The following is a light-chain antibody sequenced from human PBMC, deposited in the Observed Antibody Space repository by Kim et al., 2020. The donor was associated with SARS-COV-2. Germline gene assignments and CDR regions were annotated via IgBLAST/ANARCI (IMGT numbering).Light chain of an antibody. V-gene: IGLV3-1*01. CDR1: KLGDKY. J-gene: IGLJ2*01. CDR3: QAWDSSREV. CDR2: QDS. Sequence: VSPGQTASITCSGDKLGDKYACWYQQKPGQSPVLVIYQDSKRPSGIPERFSGSNSGNTATLTISGTQAMDEADYYCQAWDSSREVFGGGTQLTVL.